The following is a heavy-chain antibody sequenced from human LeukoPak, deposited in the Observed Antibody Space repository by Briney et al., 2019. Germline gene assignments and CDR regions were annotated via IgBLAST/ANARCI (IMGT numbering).Heavy chain of an antibody. CDR3: ARDRDHLGSFFDY. D-gene: IGHD1-14*01. CDR1: GGTFSSYA. Sequence: ASVKVSCKASGGTFSSYAISWVRQAPGQGLEWMGGIIPIFGTANYAQEFQGRVTITTDESTSTAYMELSSLRSEDTAVYYCARDRDHLGSFFDYWGQGTLVTVSS. CDR2: IIPIFGTA. J-gene: IGHJ4*02. V-gene: IGHV1-69*05.